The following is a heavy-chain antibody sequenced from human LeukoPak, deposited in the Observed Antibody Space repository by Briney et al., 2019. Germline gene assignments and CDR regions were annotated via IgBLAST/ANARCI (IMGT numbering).Heavy chain of an antibody. CDR2: ISYDGSNK. CDR3: AKDFDSSSCDY. V-gene: IGHV3-30*18. D-gene: IGHD6-13*01. Sequence: GRSLRLSCAASGSTFSSYGMHWVRQAPGKGLEWVAVISYDGSNKYYADSVKGRFTISRDNSKNTLYLQMNSLRAEDTAVYYCAKDFDSSSCDYWGQGTLVTVSS. J-gene: IGHJ4*02. CDR1: GSTFSSYG.